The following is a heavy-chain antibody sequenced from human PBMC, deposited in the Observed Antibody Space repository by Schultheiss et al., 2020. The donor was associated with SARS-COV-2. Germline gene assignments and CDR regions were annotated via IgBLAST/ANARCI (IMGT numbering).Heavy chain of an antibody. CDR3: ARDNTMLFDY. D-gene: IGHD3-3*01. V-gene: IGHV3-30*03. CDR2: ISYDGSNK. J-gene: IGHJ4*02. CDR1: GFTFSSYS. Sequence: GESLKISCAASGFTFSSYSMNWVRQAPGKGLEWVAVISYDGSNKYYADSVKGRFTISRDNARTLLYLQMNSLRAEDTAVYYCARDNTMLFDYWGQGTLVTVSS.